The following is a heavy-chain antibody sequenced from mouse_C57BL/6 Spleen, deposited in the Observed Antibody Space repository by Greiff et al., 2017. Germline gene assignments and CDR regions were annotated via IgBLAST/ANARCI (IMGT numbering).Heavy chain of an antibody. D-gene: IGHD2-1*01. J-gene: IGHJ2*01. V-gene: IGHV14-4*01. CDR3: TTGNYGNYPRFDY. Sequence: VQLKESGAELVRPGASVKLSCTASGFNIKDDYMHWVKQRPEQGLEWIGWIDPENGDTEYASKFQGKATITADTSSNTAYLQLSSLTSEDTAVYYCTTGNYGNYPRFDYWGQGTTLTVSS. CDR2: IDPENGDT. CDR1: GFNIKDDY.